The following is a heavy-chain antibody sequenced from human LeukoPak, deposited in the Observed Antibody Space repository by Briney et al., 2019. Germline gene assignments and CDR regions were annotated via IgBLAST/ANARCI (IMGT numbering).Heavy chain of an antibody. V-gene: IGHV3-48*03. CDR2: ISSSGSTT. CDR1: GFTFNSYE. Sequence: GGSLRLSCAASGFTFNSYEMNWVRQAPGKGLEWVSYISSSGSTTYYADSVKGRFTISRDNSKNTLYLQMNSLRAEDTAVYYCATGQLLLVRFGYWGQGTLVTVSS. D-gene: IGHD1-26*01. CDR3: ATGQLLLVRFGY. J-gene: IGHJ4*02.